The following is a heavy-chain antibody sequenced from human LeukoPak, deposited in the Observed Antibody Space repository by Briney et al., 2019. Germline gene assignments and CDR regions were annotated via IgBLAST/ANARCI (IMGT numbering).Heavy chain of an antibody. CDR2: ITSSKAPT. Sequence: PGGSLRLSCAVSGFTFSSYAMIWVRHAPGRGLEGVSTITSSKAPTHYADSVKGRFTIHRDNSRNTLYLQMNSLRAEDTAIYYCAKSCGGDCYYCDYWGQGTLVTVSS. J-gene: IGHJ4*02. CDR1: GFTFSSYA. D-gene: IGHD2-21*02. CDR3: AKSCGGDCYYCDY. V-gene: IGHV3-23*01.